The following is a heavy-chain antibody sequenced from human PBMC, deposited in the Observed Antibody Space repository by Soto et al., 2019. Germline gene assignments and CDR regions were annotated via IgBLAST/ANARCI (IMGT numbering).Heavy chain of an antibody. CDR2: IYYSGST. J-gene: IGHJ4*02. CDR1: GGSISSSSYY. Sequence: SETLSLTCTVSGGSISSSSYYWGWIRQPPGKGLEWIGSIYYSGSTYYNPSLKSRVTISVDTSKNQFSLKLSSVTAADTAVYYCARHSFRPSLFDYWGQGTLVTVSS. CDR3: ARHSFRPSLFDY. D-gene: IGHD6-6*01. V-gene: IGHV4-39*01.